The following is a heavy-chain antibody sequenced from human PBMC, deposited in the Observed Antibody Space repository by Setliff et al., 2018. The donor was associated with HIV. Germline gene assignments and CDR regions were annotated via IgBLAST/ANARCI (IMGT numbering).Heavy chain of an antibody. J-gene: IGHJ2*01. CDR2: IKPDGSSI. D-gene: IGHD7-27*01. Sequence: GGSLRLSCAASGFSISSYWMHWVRQTPGKGLVWVSRIKPDGSSITYADSVKGRFTISRDNAKNTVYLQMNSLSAEDAAVYYCTRDPPTSGWYFDLWGRGTLVTRLL. CDR3: TRDPPTSGWYFDL. V-gene: IGHV3-74*01. CDR1: GFSISSYW.